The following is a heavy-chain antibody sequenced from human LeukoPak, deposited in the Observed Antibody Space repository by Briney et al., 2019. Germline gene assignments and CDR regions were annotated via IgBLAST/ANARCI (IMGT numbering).Heavy chain of an antibody. Sequence: SETLSLTCTVSGGSISSGSYYWGWIRQPPGKGLEWIGSIYHSGSTYYNPSLKSRVTISVDTSKNQFSLKLSSVTAADTAVYYCARSRGATPSYYMDVWGKGTTVTVSS. V-gene: IGHV4-39*07. CDR2: IYHSGST. CDR3: ARSRGATPSYYMDV. J-gene: IGHJ6*03. D-gene: IGHD1-26*01. CDR1: GGSISSGSYY.